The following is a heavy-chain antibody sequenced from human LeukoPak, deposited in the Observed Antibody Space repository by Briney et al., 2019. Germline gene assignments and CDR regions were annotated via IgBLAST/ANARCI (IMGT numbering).Heavy chain of an antibody. D-gene: IGHD1-26*01. CDR1: GYTFTYYV. CDR2: INAYNGNT. J-gene: IGHJ4*02. CDR3: ARGEKPYDY. V-gene: IGHV1-18*01. Sequence: ASVKVSCKTSGYTFTYYVISWVRQAPGQGLEWMGWINAYNGNTNDAQKFQGRVTMTTDTSTSTAYMELRSVRSDDTAVYYCARGEKPYDYWGQGTLVSVSS.